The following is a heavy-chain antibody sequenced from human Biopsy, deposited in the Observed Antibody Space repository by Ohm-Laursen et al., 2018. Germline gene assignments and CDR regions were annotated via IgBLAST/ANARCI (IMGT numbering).Heavy chain of an antibody. CDR3: AKKGMPVTDNNWFDP. V-gene: IGHV3-74*01. Sequence: SLRLSCTASGFTFSIYWMHWVRQAPGKGLVWVSSINSDGSRITYADSVKGRFTISRDNAKNTVFLQMNSLRPEDTAAYYCAKKGMPVTDNNWFDPWGQGTLVTVSS. CDR1: GFTFSIYW. D-gene: IGHD2-21*02. CDR2: INSDGSRI. J-gene: IGHJ5*02.